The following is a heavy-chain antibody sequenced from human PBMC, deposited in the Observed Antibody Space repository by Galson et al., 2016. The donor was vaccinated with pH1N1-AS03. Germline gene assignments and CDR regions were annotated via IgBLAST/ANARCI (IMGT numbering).Heavy chain of an antibody. D-gene: IGHD6-19*01. J-gene: IGHJ4*02. CDR3: ARLDSSGWYSVDY. Sequence: SETLSLTCSVSGGSISSYYWSWIRQPPGKGLEWIGYIFYSGSTFYNASLKSRVTISVDTSKNQFSLKLRSVTAADTAVYYCARLDSSGWYSVDYWGQGNMAIVSS. CDR1: GGSISSYY. V-gene: IGHV4-59*08. CDR2: IFYSGST.